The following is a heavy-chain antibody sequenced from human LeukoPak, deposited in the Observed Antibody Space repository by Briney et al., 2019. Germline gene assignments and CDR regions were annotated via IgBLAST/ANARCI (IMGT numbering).Heavy chain of an antibody. CDR1: GGSINSYY. Sequence: SETLSLTCTVSGGSINSYYWSWIRQPPGKGLEWIGYIYYTGNTRYNPSLESRVTISVDTSKNQFSLKLSSVTAADTAVYYCAREDSSGYNDYWGQGTLVTVSS. CDR3: AREDSSGYNDY. CDR2: IYYTGNT. D-gene: IGHD3-22*01. J-gene: IGHJ4*02. V-gene: IGHV4-59*01.